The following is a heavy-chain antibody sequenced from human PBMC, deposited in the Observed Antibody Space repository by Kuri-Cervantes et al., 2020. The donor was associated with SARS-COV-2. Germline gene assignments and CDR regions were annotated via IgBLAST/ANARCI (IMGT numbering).Heavy chain of an antibody. Sequence: ASVKVSCKASGYTFTNYVINWVRQATGQGLELMGWMNPSSGDTDYAQKFQGRVTMTRSTSESTAYMELSSLRSEDTAVYYCARQYFKSFGDYSYYMDVWGKGTTVTVSS. J-gene: IGHJ6*03. D-gene: IGHD2/OR15-2a*01. CDR2: MNPSSGDT. CDR3: ARQYFKSFGDYSYYMDV. CDR1: GYTFTNYV. V-gene: IGHV1-8*01.